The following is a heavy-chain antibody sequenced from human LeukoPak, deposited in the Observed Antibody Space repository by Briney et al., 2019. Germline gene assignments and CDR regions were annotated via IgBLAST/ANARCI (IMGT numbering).Heavy chain of an antibody. CDR1: GYTFTGYY. CDR3: ARAQPKDGGISRGAFDI. D-gene: IGHD4-23*01. Sequence: ASVKVSCKASGYTFTGYYMHWVRQAPGQGLEWMGWINPNSGGTNYAQKFQGRVTMTRDTSISTAYMELSRLRSDDTAVYYCARAQPKDGGISRGAFDIWGQGTMVTVSS. J-gene: IGHJ3*02. V-gene: IGHV1-2*02. CDR2: INPNSGGT.